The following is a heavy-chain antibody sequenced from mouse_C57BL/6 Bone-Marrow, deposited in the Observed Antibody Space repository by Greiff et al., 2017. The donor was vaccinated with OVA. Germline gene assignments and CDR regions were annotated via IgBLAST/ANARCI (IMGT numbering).Heavy chain of an antibody. V-gene: IGHV1-15*01. D-gene: IGHD2-5*01. CDR1: CYTFTDYE. Sequence: VQLQQSGAELVRPGASVTLSCKASCYTFTDYEMHWVKQTPVHGLEWIGAIDPETGGTAYNQKFKGKAILTADKSSSTAYMELRSLTSEDSAVYYCTRGYSNYYAMDYWGQGTSVTVSS. CDR3: TRGYSNYYAMDY. CDR2: IDPETGGT. J-gene: IGHJ4*01.